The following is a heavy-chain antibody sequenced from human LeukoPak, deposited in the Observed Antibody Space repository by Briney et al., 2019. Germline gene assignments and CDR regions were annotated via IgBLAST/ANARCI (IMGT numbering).Heavy chain of an antibody. Sequence: GGSLRLSCAASGFTFSNYSMNWVRQAPGKGLEWVSAISGSGGSTYYADSVKGRFTISRDNSKNTLYLQMNSLRAEDTAVYYCAKGEVVVRGPDYWGQGTLVTVSS. J-gene: IGHJ4*02. D-gene: IGHD3-22*01. CDR2: ISGSGGST. CDR1: GFTFSNYS. CDR3: AKGEVVVRGPDY. V-gene: IGHV3-23*01.